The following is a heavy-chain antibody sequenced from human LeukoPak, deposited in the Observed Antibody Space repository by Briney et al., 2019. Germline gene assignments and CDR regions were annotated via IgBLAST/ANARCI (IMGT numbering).Heavy chain of an antibody. Sequence: SETLSLTCAVYGGSFSGYYRSCIRQPPGKGLEWIGEINHSGSTNYNPSLKSRVTISVDTSKNQFSLKLSSVTAADTAVYYCARYFGAYWGQGTLVTVSS. V-gene: IGHV4-34*01. CDR1: GGSFSGYY. J-gene: IGHJ4*02. D-gene: IGHD2-21*01. CDR3: ARYFGAY. CDR2: INHSGST.